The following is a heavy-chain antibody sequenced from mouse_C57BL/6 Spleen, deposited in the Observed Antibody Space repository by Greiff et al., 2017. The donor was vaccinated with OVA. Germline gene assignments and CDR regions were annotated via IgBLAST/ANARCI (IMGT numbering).Heavy chain of an antibody. V-gene: IGHV14-4*01. Sequence: VQLKQSGAELVRPGASVKLSCTASGFNIKDDYMHWVKQRPEQGLEWIGWIDPENGDTEYASKFQGKATITADTSSNTAYLQLSSLTSEDTAVYYCTTGTTVVAKGFAYWGQGTLVTVSA. CDR1: GFNIKDDY. D-gene: IGHD1-1*01. CDR2: IDPENGDT. J-gene: IGHJ3*01. CDR3: TTGTTVVAKGFAY.